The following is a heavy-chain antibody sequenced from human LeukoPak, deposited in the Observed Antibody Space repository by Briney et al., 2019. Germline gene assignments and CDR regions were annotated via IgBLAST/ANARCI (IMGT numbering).Heavy chain of an antibody. CDR2: IYYSGST. CDR3: AREEDADGSGRGIDY. CDR1: GGSISSYY. J-gene: IGHJ4*02. D-gene: IGHD3-10*01. V-gene: IGHV4-59*01. Sequence: PSETLSLTCTVSGGSISSYYWSWIRQPPGKGQEWIGYIYYSGSTNYNPSLKSRVTISVDTSKNQFSLKLSSVTAADTAVYYCAREEDADGSGRGIDYWGQGTLVTVSS.